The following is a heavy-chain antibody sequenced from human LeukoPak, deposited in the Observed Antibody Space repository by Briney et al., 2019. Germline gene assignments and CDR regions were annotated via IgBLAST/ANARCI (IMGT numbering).Heavy chain of an antibody. Sequence: GASVKVSCKASGYTFTGYYMHWVRQAPGQGLEWMGWINPNSGGTNYAQKFQGRVTMARDTSISTAYMELSRLRSDDTAVYYCARSRYSYGYFDYWGQGTLVTVSS. CDR1: GYTFTGYY. D-gene: IGHD5-18*01. J-gene: IGHJ4*02. CDR3: ARSRYSYGYFDY. CDR2: INPNSGGT. V-gene: IGHV1-2*02.